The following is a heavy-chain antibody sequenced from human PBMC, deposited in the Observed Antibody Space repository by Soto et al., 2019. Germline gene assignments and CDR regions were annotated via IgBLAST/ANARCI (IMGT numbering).Heavy chain of an antibody. Sequence: SGPTLVNPTQTLTLTCTLSGFSLSTSGVGVGWIRQPPGKALEWLAVIYWNDDKRYGPSLKSRLTITKDTSKNQVVLIMTNMDPVDTATYYCARAYYDILTGYHRSYFDYWGQGTLVTVSS. CDR3: ARAYYDILTGYHRSYFDY. CDR1: GFSLSTSGVG. D-gene: IGHD3-9*01. J-gene: IGHJ4*02. CDR2: IYWNDDK. V-gene: IGHV2-5*01.